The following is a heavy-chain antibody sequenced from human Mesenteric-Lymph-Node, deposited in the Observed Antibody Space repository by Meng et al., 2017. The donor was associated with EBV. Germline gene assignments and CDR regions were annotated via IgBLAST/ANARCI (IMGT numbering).Heavy chain of an antibody. CDR3: ASRDFGENWFDP. D-gene: IGHD3-10*01. CDR1: GGSFSSGAYY. CDR2: IYYGAPT. V-gene: IGHV4-30-4*01. Sequence: QVPLEECGPGLVEPSQTLSLTCAVSGGSFSSGAYYWSWLRQPPGKGLEWIGNIYYGAPTYYNPSLKSRVTISVDTSRNQFSLKLSSVTAADTAVYYCASRDFGENWFDPWGQGTLVTVSS. J-gene: IGHJ5*02.